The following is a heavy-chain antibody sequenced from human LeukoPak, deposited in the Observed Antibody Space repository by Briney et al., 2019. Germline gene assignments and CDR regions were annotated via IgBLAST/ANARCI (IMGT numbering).Heavy chain of an antibody. CDR3: ARVRSYYDGAGPLDY. CDR2: ISSSGSTI. V-gene: IGHV3-48*03. CDR1: GFTFSSYE. D-gene: IGHD3-22*01. Sequence: PGGSLRLSCAASGFTFSSYEMNWVRQAPGKGLEWVSYISSSGSTIYYADSVKGRFTISRDNSKNTLFLQMNSLRAEDTAVYYCARVRSYYDGAGPLDYWGQGTLVTVSS. J-gene: IGHJ4*02.